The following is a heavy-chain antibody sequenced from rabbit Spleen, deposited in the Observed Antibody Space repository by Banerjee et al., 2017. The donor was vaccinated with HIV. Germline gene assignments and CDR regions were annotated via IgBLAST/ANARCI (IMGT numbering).Heavy chain of an antibody. D-gene: IGHD6-1*01. Sequence: QLTETGGGLVQPGGSLTLSCKASGIDFTNYYITWVRQAPGKGLEWIGIIYVARGTTDYASWVNGQFTISSHNAQNTLYLQLNSLTAADTATYFCVREAGYGGYGDANLWGPGTLVTVS. J-gene: IGHJ4*01. CDR3: VREAGYGGYGDANL. CDR2: IYVARGTT. CDR1: GIDFTNYY. V-gene: IGHV1S7*01.